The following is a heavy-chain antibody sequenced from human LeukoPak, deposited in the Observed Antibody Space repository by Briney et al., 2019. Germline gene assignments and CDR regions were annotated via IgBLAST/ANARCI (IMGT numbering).Heavy chain of an antibody. D-gene: IGHD3-3*01. CDR2: ISYSGSS. CDR3: ARLFYDFWSGHYYYYMDV. Sequence: SETLSLTCTVSGGSISSSTYYWGWIRQPPGKGLEWIGSISYSGSSYYNPSLKSRVTISVDTSKNQFSLKVSSVTAADTAVYSCARLFYDFWSGHYYYYMDVWGKGTTVTVSS. CDR1: GGSISSSTYY. V-gene: IGHV4-39*01. J-gene: IGHJ6*03.